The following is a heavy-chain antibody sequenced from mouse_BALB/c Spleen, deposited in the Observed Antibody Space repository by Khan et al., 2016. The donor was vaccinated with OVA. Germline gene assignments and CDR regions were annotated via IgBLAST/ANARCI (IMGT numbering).Heavy chain of an antibody. D-gene: IGHD2-10*02. CDR2: IDPSDSET. CDR3: ARDQYGNYFYAMDY. Sequence: QVQLQQSGAELVKPGAPVKLSCKASGYTFTSYWMNWVKQRPGRGLEWIGRIDPSDSETHYNQKFKDKATLTVDKSSSTAYNQLSSLTSEDSAVYYCARDQYGNYFYAMDYWGQGTSVTVSS. J-gene: IGHJ4*01. V-gene: IGHV1-69*02. CDR1: GYTFTSYW.